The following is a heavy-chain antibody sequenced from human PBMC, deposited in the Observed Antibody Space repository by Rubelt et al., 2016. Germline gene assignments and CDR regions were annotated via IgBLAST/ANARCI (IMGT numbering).Heavy chain of an antibody. V-gene: IGHV4-39*01. CDR3: ARLAARSGGFDY. Sequence: QLQLQESGPGLVKPSETLSLTCTVSGGSISSSSYYWGWIRQPPGKGLEWIGSIYYSGSTYYNPSLNSRVTISVDTSKNQFSLKLSSVTAADTAVYYCARLAARSGGFDYWGQGTLVTVSS. J-gene: IGHJ4*02. D-gene: IGHD6-6*01. CDR2: IYYSGST. CDR1: GGSISSSSYY.